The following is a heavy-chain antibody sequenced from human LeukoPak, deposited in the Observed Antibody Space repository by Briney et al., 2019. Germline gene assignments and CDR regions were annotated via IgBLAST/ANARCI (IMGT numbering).Heavy chain of an antibody. CDR1: GFSFSSYW. V-gene: IGHV3-74*01. CDR3: ARDVGA. CDR2: ISNDESTI. J-gene: IGHJ5*02. D-gene: IGHD3-16*01. Sequence: GGSLRLSCAASGFSFSSYWMHWVRQAPGKGPVWVSLISNDESTIIYADSVKGRFTISRDNAKNTLYLQMSSLRAEDTAVYYCARDVGAWGQGTLVTVSS.